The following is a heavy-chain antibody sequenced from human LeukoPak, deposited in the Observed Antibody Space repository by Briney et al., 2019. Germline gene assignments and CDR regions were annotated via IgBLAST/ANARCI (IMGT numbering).Heavy chain of an antibody. D-gene: IGHD2-15*01. CDR3: AKNGDRGAYCTGGTCYPYFYYYMDV. CDR2: IYSGGGT. V-gene: IGHV3-66*01. J-gene: IGHJ6*03. Sequence: GGSLRLSCALSGFIVSSNYMSWVRQAPGKGLEWVSVIYSGGGTNYADSVKGRFTISRDKSKNTLYLQMNSLRAEDTAIYYCAKNGDRGAYCTGGTCYPYFYYYMDVWGKGTTVTI. CDR1: GFIVSSNY.